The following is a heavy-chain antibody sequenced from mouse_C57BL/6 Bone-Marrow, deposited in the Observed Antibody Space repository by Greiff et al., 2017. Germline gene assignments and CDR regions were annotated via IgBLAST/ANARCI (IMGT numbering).Heavy chain of an antibody. Sequence: DVKLQESGAELVKPGASVKLSCTASGFNIKDYYMHWVKQRTEQGLEWIGRIDPENGETNYTPKFQGKATITADPSSNTAYLQLSSLTSEDSAVYYCARGGYDGSYDLDYWGQGTAITVSS. V-gene: IGHV14-2*01. CDR3: ARGGYDGSYDLDY. D-gene: IGHD1-1*01. CDR1: GFNIKDYY. CDR2: IDPENGET. J-gene: IGHJ2*01.